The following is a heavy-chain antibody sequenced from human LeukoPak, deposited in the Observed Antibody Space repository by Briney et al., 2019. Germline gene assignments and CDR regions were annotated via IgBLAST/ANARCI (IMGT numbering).Heavy chain of an antibody. Sequence: SSETLSLTCTVSGASISNYCCSWIRQSPGKGLEWIGYIYYSGTTNYNPSLKSRVTISVDTSKNQFSLKLTSVTAADTAVYYCARVRYCSTNRCYDREFDNWGQGTLVTVSS. V-gene: IGHV4-59*08. J-gene: IGHJ4*02. CDR3: ARVRYCSTNRCYDREFDN. D-gene: IGHD2-2*01. CDR1: GASISNYC. CDR2: IYYSGTT.